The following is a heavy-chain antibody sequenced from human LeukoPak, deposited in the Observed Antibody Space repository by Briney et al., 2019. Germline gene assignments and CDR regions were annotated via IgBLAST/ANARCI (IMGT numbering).Heavy chain of an antibody. CDR3: AKDDCGGDCYSGWYFDL. V-gene: IGHV3-9*01. CDR1: GFTFDDYA. J-gene: IGHJ2*01. Sequence: PGRSLRLSCAASGFTFDDYAMHWVRQAPGKGLEWVSGISYNSDTIAYADSVKGRFTISRDNAKNSLYLQMNSLRAEDTALYYCAKDDCGGDCYSGWYFDLWGRGTLVTVSS. CDR2: ISYNSDTI. D-gene: IGHD2-21*02.